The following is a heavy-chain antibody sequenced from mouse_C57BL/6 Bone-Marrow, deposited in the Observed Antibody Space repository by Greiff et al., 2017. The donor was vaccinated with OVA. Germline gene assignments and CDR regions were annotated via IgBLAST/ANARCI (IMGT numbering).Heavy chain of an antibody. CDR3: ARDYPYSNYVDC. D-gene: IGHD2-5*01. Sequence: QVQLQQPGAELVKPGASVKLSCKASGYTFTSYWMHWVKQRPGQGLEWIGMIHPNSGSTNYNEKFKSKATLTVDKSSSTAYMQLSSLTSEDSAVYYCARDYPYSNYVDCWGQGTSVTVSS. CDR1: GYTFTSYW. J-gene: IGHJ4*01. CDR2: IHPNSGST. V-gene: IGHV1-64*01.